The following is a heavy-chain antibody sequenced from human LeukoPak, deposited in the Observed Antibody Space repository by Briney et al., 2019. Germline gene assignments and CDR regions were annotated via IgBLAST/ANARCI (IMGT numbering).Heavy chain of an antibody. CDR1: GYTFTDSY. J-gene: IGHJ4*02. V-gene: IGHV1-2*02. D-gene: IGHD4-23*01. Sequence: ASVKVSCKASGYTFTDSYMHWMRQAPGQGLEWTGWINPNSDTNYAQKFQGRVTMTRDTSISTADMELNSLRSDDTGVYYCARDRGGNSFDFWGQGTLVTVSS. CDR3: ARDRGGNSFDF. CDR2: INPNSDT.